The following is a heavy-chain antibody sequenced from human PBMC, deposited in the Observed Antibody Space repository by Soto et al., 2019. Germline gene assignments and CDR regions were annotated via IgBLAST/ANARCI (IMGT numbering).Heavy chain of an antibody. D-gene: IGHD6-13*01. CDR3: ARDADSSSWYLGSRNWFDP. Sequence: QVQLQESGPGLVKPSETLSLTCTVSGGSISSYYWSWIRQPAGKGLEWIGRIYTSGSTNYNPSLKSRVTLSVDTSKNQSSLKLSSVTAADTAVYYCARDADSSSWYLGSRNWFDPWGQGTLVTVSS. V-gene: IGHV4-4*07. CDR1: GGSISSYY. CDR2: IYTSGST. J-gene: IGHJ5*02.